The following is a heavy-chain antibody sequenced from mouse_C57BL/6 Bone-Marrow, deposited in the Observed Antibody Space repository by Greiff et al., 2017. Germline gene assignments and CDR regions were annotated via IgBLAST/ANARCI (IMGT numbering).Heavy chain of an antibody. V-gene: IGHV1-59*01. CDR2: IDPSDSYT. J-gene: IGHJ1*03. Sequence: VQLQQPGAELVRPGTSVKLSCKASGYTFTSYWMHWVKQRPGQGLEWIGVIDPSDSYTNYNQKFKGKATLTVDTSSSTAYMQLSSLTSEDSAVYYCASPLYYGSSYGYFDVWGTGTTVTVSS. CDR1: GYTFTSYW. CDR3: ASPLYYGSSYGYFDV. D-gene: IGHD1-1*01.